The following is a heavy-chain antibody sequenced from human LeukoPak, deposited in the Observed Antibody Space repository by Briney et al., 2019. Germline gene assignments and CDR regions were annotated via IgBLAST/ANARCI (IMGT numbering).Heavy chain of an antibody. CDR2: IIPIFGTA. CDR1: GGTFSSYA. V-gene: IGHV1-69*13. D-gene: IGHD2-15*01. J-gene: IGHJ4*02. Sequence: ASVKVSCKASGGTFSSYAISWVRQAPGQGLEWMGGIIPIFGTANYAQKFQGRVTITADESTSTAYIELSSLRSEDTAVYYCAGGSVVVVAATSTVTTGGMDYWGQGTLVTVSS. CDR3: AGGSVVVVAATSTVTTGGMDY.